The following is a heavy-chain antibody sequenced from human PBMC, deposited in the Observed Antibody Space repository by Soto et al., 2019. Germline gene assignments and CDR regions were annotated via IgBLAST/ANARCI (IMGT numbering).Heavy chain of an antibody. CDR3: ARRGRVVVPAAPEGSYYYYYMDV. D-gene: IGHD2-2*01. J-gene: IGHJ6*03. CDR1: GGSISSYY. V-gene: IGHV4-59*08. Sequence: PSETLSLTCTVSGGSISSYYWSWIRQPPGKGLEWIGYIYYSGSTNYNPSLKSRVTISVDTSKNQFSLKLSSVTAADTAVYYCARRGRVVVPAAPEGSYYYYYMDVWGKGTTVTVSS. CDR2: IYYSGST.